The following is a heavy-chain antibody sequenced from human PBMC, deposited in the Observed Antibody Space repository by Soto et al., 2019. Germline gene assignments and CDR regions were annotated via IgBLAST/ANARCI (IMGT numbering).Heavy chain of an antibody. CDR3: ARVRIVGAREIDF. V-gene: IGHV1-18*04. CDR2: ISGYNGDI. Sequence: QVHLVQSGGEVKKPGASVKVSCKASGYTFNRHGITWVRQAPGQGLEWMGWISGYNGDINYEQKFQGRVTLSSDTLTSTVYLELMSLRFDDTAVYYCARVRIVGAREIDFWGQGTLVTVSS. D-gene: IGHD1-26*01. CDR1: GYTFNRHG. J-gene: IGHJ4*02.